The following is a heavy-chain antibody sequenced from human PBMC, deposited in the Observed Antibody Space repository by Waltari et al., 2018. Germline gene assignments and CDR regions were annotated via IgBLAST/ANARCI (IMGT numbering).Heavy chain of an antibody. D-gene: IGHD1-1*01. Sequence: QVQLVESGGGVVQPGRSLRLSCAASGFTFSSYAMHWVSQAPGKGREWVAVIYYDGSNKYYADYWKGRFTISRDNAKNTLYLQMNSLRAEDTAVYYGASLWIRYYFGMDVWGQGTTVTVSS. CDR2: IYYDGSNK. CDR3: ASLWIRYYFGMDV. CDR1: GFTFSSYA. J-gene: IGHJ6*02. V-gene: IGHV3-30-3*01.